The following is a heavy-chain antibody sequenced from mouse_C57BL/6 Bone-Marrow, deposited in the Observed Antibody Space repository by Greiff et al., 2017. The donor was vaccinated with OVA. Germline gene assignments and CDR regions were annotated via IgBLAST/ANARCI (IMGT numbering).Heavy chain of an antibody. Sequence: EVMLVESGGGLVQPKGSLKLSCAASGFTFNTYAIHWVRQAPGKGLEWVARIRSKSSNYATYYADSVKDRFTFSREDSESMLYMQMNNRKTEDTAMYYCVREMVKEAWFAYWGQGTLVTVSA. V-gene: IGHV10-3*01. CDR3: VREMVKEAWFAY. J-gene: IGHJ3*01. D-gene: IGHD2-3*01. CDR1: GFTFNTYA. CDR2: IRSKSSNYAT.